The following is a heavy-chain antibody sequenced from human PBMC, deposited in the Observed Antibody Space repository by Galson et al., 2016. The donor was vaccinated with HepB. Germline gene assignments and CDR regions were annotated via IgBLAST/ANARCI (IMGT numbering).Heavy chain of an antibody. CDR3: ATGAWGYKNPDY. V-gene: IGHV3-23*01. CDR2: ISASSGTI. J-gene: IGHJ4*02. Sequence: SLRLSCAASGFTFSDCAMSWVRQAPGKGLEWLSSISASSGTIYYADSVKGRFIISRDNSQNTLYLQMNSLSPEDTATYSCATGAWGYKNPDYWGQGTLVSVSS. D-gene: IGHD1-1*01. CDR1: GFTFSDCA.